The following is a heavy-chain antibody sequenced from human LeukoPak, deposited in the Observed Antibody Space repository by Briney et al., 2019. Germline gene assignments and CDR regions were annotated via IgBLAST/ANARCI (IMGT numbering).Heavy chain of an antibody. CDR3: ARLGDTRNFDY. V-gene: IGHV4-39*01. CDR1: GGSLRSSSYY. Sequence: PSETLSLTCTVSGGSLRSSSYYWGWIRQPPGKGLEWIGSIYYSGSTYYNPSLKSQITISVHTSNNQFSLKLSSVTAADTAVYYCARLGDTRNFDYWGQGTLVTVSS. D-gene: IGHD5-18*01. CDR2: IYYSGST. J-gene: IGHJ4*02.